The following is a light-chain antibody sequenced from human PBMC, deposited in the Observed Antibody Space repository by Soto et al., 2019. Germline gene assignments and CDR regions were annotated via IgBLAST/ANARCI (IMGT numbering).Light chain of an antibody. CDR2: DVS. J-gene: IGLJ1*01. CDR3: SSYATSIIEV. CDR1: SSDVGGYNF. V-gene: IGLV2-14*03. Sequence: QSVLTQPASVSGSPGQSITISCTGTSSDVGGYNFVSWYQQHPGKAPKLMIYDVSNRPSGVSDRFSGSKSGNTASLTIFGLQAEDEADYYCSSYATSIIEVFGTGTKVTV.